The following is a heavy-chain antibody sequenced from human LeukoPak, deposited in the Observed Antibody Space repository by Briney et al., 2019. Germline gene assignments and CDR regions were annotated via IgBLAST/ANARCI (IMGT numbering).Heavy chain of an antibody. Sequence: PSETLSLTCAVYGGSFSGYYWSWIPHPPGKGLEWIGEINHSGSTNYNPSLKSRVTISVDTSKNQFSLKLSSVTAADTAVYYCARGRRLFGSGSYRWFDYWGQGTLVTVSS. D-gene: IGHD3-10*01. V-gene: IGHV4-34*01. J-gene: IGHJ4*02. CDR3: ARGRRLFGSGSYRWFDY. CDR1: GGSFSGYY. CDR2: INHSGST.